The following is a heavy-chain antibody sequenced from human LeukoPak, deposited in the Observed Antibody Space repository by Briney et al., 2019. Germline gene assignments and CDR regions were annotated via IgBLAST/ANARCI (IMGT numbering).Heavy chain of an antibody. D-gene: IGHD3-22*01. CDR2: ISYDGSNK. Sequence: GGPLRLSCAASGFTFSSYAMHWVRQAPGKGLEWVAVISYDGSNKYYADSVKGRFTISRDNSKNTLYLQMNSLRAEDTAVYYCAKMGLSSYYYDSSGYYAEFDFWGQGTLVTVSS. CDR3: AKMGLSSYYYDSSGYYAEFDF. V-gene: IGHV3-30*07. CDR1: GFTFSSYA. J-gene: IGHJ4*02.